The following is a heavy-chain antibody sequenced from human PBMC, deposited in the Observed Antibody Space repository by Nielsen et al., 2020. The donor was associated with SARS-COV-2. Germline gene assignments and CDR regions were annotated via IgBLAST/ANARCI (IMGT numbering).Heavy chain of an antibody. Sequence: GESLKISCAASGFTFSSYAMSWVRQAPGKGLEWVSAISGSGGSTYYADSVKGRFTISRDNSKNTLYLQMNSLRAEDTAVYYGAKTTVFHFDYWGQGTLVTVSS. V-gene: IGHV3-23*01. J-gene: IGHJ4*02. CDR2: ISGSGGST. CDR1: GFTFSSYA. CDR3: AKTTVFHFDY. D-gene: IGHD4-11*01.